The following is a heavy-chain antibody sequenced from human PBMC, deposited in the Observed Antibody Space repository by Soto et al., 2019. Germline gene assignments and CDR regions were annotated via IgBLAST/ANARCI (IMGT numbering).Heavy chain of an antibody. CDR1: GGTFSSYA. V-gene: IGHV1-69*01. CDR3: ARFTLYSYGPSGWFDP. CDR2: IIPIFGTA. Sequence: QVQLVQSGAEVKKPGSSVKVSCKASGGTFSSYAISWVRQAPGQGLEWMGGIIPIFGTANYAQKFQGRVTITADESTSTAYMELSSLRSDDTAVYYCARFTLYSYGPSGWFDPWGQGTLVTVSS. J-gene: IGHJ5*02. D-gene: IGHD5-18*01.